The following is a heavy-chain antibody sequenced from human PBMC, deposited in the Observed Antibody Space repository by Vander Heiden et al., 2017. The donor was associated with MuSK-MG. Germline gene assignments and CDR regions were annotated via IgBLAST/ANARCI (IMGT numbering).Heavy chain of an antibody. Sequence: QVQLQQWGAGLLKPSETLSLTCAVYGGSFSGYYWSWIRQPPGKGLEWIGEINHSGSTNYNPSLKSRVTISVDTSKNQFSLKLSSVTAADTAVYYCARGLKGYCSGGSCYSLDYWGQGTLVTVSS. CDR2: INHSGST. J-gene: IGHJ4*02. V-gene: IGHV4-34*01. CDR1: GGSFSGYY. D-gene: IGHD2-15*01. CDR3: ARGLKGYCSGGSCYSLDY.